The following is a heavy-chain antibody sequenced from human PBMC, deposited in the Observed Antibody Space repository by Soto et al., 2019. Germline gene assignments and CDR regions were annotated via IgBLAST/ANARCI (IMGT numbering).Heavy chain of an antibody. J-gene: IGHJ4*02. D-gene: IGHD5-18*01. V-gene: IGHV4-34*01. CDR3: ARQEWLPYYFDY. CDR1: GGSFSDYY. CDR2: INHSGIT. Sequence: SETLSLTCAVSGGSFSDYYWTWLRQTPGKGLEWIGEINHSGITNTNPSLKSRVTISVDTSKNQVSLKMSSVTAADTAVYYCARQEWLPYYFDYWGQGTLVTVSS.